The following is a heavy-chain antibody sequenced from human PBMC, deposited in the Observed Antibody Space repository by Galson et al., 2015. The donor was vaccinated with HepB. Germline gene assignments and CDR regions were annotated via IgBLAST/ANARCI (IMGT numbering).Heavy chain of an antibody. J-gene: IGHJ4*02. CDR1: GFFFSSYN. D-gene: IGHD6-19*01. V-gene: IGHV3-30*04. Sequence: SLRLSCAASGFFFSSYNMHWVRQAPGKGLDWVAVISYDGSNKYYADSVKGRFTISRDNSKNTLYLQMNSLRAEDTTVYYCAKAPYSSGGEVYFDYWGQGTLVTVSS. CDR3: AKAPYSSGGEVYFDY. CDR2: ISYDGSNK.